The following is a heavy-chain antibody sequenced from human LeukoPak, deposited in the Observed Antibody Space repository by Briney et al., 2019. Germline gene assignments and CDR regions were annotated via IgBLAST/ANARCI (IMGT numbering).Heavy chain of an antibody. J-gene: IGHJ4*02. CDR1: GFTFSCYE. V-gene: IGHV3-48*03. Sequence: GGSLRLSCAASGFTFSCYEMNWVRQAPGKGLEWVSYISSSGRTFYYADSVKGRFTISRDNGKNSLYLQMNSLRVEDTAVYYCARDSRGSSWFFDYWGQGALGTASS. CDR2: ISSSGRTF. D-gene: IGHD6-13*01. CDR3: ARDSRGSSWFFDY.